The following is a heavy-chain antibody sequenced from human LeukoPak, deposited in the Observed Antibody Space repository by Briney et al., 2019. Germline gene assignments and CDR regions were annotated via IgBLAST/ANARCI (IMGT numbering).Heavy chain of an antibody. CDR1: GFTFSNYW. CDR2: IKQDGSEK. J-gene: IGHJ4*02. D-gene: IGHD1-26*01. CDR3: AGLRGLYSDTNRYQTALDC. Sequence: GGSLRLSCAASGFTFSNYWMSWVRQAPGKGLEWVANIKQDGSEKYYVDSVKGRFTISRDNAKNSLYVQMNSLRAEDTAVYYCAGLRGLYSDTNRYQTALDCWGQGTLVTVSS. V-gene: IGHV3-7*01.